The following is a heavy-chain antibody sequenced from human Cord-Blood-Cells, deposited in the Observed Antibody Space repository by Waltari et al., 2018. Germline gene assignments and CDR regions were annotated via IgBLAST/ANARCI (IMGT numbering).Heavy chain of an antibody. J-gene: IGHJ3*02. CDR1: GGSISSHY. Sequence: QVQLQESGPGLVKPSDTLSLTCTVSGGSISSHYWSWIRQPPGKGLEWIGYIYYSGSTNYNPSLKSRVTISVDTSKNQFSLKLGAVTAADTAVYYCARGSSGSYYAFDIWGQGTMVTVSS. CDR2: IYYSGST. CDR3: ARGSSGSYYAFDI. V-gene: IGHV4-59*11. D-gene: IGHD1-26*01.